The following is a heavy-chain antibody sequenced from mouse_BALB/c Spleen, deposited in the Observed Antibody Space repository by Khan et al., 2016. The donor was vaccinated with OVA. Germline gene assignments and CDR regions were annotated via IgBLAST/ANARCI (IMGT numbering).Heavy chain of an antibody. CDR1: GYTFTDYI. CDR3: ARGGYSVFAY. V-gene: IGHV1-77*01. Sequence: VQLQESGPELVRPGASVKMSCKASGYTFTDYIIHWVKQTTGQGLEWIGDISPGSGSTYYNEKFKGKATLTADKSSNTAYMQLRSLTSEDSAVYFCARGGYSVFAYWGQGTLVTVSA. CDR2: ISPGSGST. J-gene: IGHJ3*01. D-gene: IGHD2-14*01.